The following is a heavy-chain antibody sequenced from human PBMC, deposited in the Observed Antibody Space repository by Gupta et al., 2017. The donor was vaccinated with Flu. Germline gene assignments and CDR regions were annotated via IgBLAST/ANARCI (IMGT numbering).Heavy chain of an antibody. J-gene: IGHJ4*02. CDR3: TRDSLAVPGVAGDY. D-gene: IGHD6-19*01. Sequence: MKNPNTGTRYARKFQGRVTMTRDTSTNTVYMELSSLRSEDTAVYFCTRDSLAVPGVAGDYWGQGTLVTVSS. CDR2: KNPNTGT. V-gene: IGHV1-46*03.